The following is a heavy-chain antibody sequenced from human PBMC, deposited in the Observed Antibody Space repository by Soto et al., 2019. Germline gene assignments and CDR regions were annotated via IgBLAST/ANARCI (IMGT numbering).Heavy chain of an antibody. CDR2: IMPIFGTT. D-gene: IGHD6-19*01. V-gene: IGHV1-69*13. CDR1: GGNFSSHG. Sequence: SVKVSCKASGGNFSSHGISWVRQAPGQWLEFMGGIMPIFGTTNYAQKFRGRVTITADEPTSTVYMELRSLRSEDTAVYYCARVSGRGWYNWFDPWGQGTPVTVSS. J-gene: IGHJ5*02. CDR3: ARVSGRGWYNWFDP.